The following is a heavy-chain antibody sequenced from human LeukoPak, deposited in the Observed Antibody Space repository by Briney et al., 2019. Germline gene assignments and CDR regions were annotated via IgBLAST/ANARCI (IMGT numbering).Heavy chain of an antibody. CDR1: GGSFSGYY. Sequence: SETLSLTCAVYGGSFSGYYWSWIRQPPGKGLEWIGEINHSRSTNYNPSLKSRVTMSVDTSKNQFSLKLSSVTAADTAVYYCARVSGTDILGTYYYDSSGYQKDYWGQGTLVTVSS. J-gene: IGHJ4*02. V-gene: IGHV4-34*01. CDR2: INHSRST. D-gene: IGHD3-22*01. CDR3: ARVSGTDILGTYYYDSSGYQKDY.